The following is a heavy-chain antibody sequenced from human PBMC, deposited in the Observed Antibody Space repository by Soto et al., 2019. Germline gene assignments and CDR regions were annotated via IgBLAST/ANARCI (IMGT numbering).Heavy chain of an antibody. CDR1: GFTFKAYA. Sequence: QLLESGGASVQPGGSLRLSCVASGFTFKAYAMGWVRQAPGRGLEWVSSITATNGNTYYADSVRGRFTISRDNSRNSLFLQMNGLRPEDSALYYCAKDEGTSSTVFDYWGQGTRVIVPS. V-gene: IGHV3-23*01. D-gene: IGHD4-4*01. CDR2: ITATNGNT. J-gene: IGHJ4*02. CDR3: AKDEGTSSTVFDY.